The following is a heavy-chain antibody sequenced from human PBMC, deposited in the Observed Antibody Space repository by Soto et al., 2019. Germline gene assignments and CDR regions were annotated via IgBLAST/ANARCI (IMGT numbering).Heavy chain of an antibody. CDR3: ARDYYYDSSGYETNFDY. J-gene: IGHJ4*02. CDR2: ISAYNGNT. D-gene: IGHD3-22*01. Sequence: ASVKVSCKTSGYTFTNFGISWVRQAPGQGLEWMGWISAYNGNTNYAQKLQGRVTMTTDTSTSTAYMELRSLRSDDTAVYYCARDYYYDSSGYETNFDYWGQGTLVTVSS. V-gene: IGHV1-18*01. CDR1: GYTFTNFG.